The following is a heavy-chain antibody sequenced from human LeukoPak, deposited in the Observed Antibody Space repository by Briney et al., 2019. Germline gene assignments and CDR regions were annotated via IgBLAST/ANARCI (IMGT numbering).Heavy chain of an antibody. CDR3: ARDLNYYGSGSYPWFDP. V-gene: IGHV3-30-3*01. D-gene: IGHD3-10*01. CDR2: ISYDGSNK. J-gene: IGHJ5*02. CDR1: GFTFSSYA. Sequence: GGSLRLSCAASGFTFSSYAMHWVRQAPGKGLEWVAVISYDGSNKYHADSVKGRFTISRDNSKNTLYLQMNSLRAEDTAVYYCARDLNYYGSGSYPWFDPWGQGTLVTVSS.